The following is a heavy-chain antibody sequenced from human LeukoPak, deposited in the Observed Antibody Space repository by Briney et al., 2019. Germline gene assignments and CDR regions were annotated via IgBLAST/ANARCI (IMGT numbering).Heavy chain of an antibody. Sequence: PGGSLRLSCAASGFTVSSNYMSWVRQAPGKGLEWVSVIYSGGSTYYADSVKGRFTISRDNSKNTLYLQTNSLRAEDTAVYYCARPLYYYDSSGYSHDAFDIWGQGTMVTVSS. CDR1: GFTVSSNY. D-gene: IGHD3-22*01. CDR3: ARPLYYYDSSGYSHDAFDI. CDR2: IYSGGST. V-gene: IGHV3-53*01. J-gene: IGHJ3*02.